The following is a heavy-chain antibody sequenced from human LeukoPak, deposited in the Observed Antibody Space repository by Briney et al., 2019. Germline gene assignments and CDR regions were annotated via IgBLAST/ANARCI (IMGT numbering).Heavy chain of an antibody. Sequence: PSETLSLTCTVSGGSTSSYYWSWIRQPPGKGLEWIGRVFTSGIISGNTNYNPSLKSRVTMSVDTSKNQFSLKLTSVTAADTAVYYCARRTVDWGAGYYYMDVWGKGTTVTVSS. D-gene: IGHD4-23*01. V-gene: IGHV4-4*07. CDR1: GGSTSSYY. CDR2: VFTSGIISGNT. J-gene: IGHJ6*03. CDR3: ARRTVDWGAGYYYMDV.